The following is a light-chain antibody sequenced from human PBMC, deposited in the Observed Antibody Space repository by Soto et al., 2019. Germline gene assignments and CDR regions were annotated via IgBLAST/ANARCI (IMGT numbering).Light chain of an antibody. J-gene: IGLJ2*01. V-gene: IGLV9-49*01. Sequence: QLVLTQPPSASASLGASVTLTCTLTSGYSNYKVDWYQQRPGKGPRFVMRVGSGGIVGSKGDGIPDRFSVLGSGLNRYLTIKNIQEEDESDYHCGADHGSGSNPMGVFGGGTKLTVL. CDR3: GADHGSGSNPMGV. CDR2: VGSGGIVG. CDR1: SGYSNYK.